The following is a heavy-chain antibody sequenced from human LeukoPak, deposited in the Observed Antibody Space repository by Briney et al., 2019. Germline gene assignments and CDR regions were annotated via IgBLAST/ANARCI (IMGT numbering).Heavy chain of an antibody. D-gene: IGHD1-26*01. CDR2: IYHSGST. V-gene: IGHV4-30-2*01. Sequence: PSETLSLTCTVSGGSISSGGYYWSWIRQPPGKGLEWIGYIYHSGSTYYNPSLKSRVTISVDRSKNQFSLKLSSVTAADTAVYYCARGLSGSQGYWGQGTLVTVSS. CDR1: GGSISSGGYY. CDR3: ARGLSGSQGY. J-gene: IGHJ4*02.